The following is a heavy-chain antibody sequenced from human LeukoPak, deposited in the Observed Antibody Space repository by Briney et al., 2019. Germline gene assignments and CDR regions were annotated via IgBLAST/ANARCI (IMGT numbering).Heavy chain of an antibody. D-gene: IGHD6-13*01. CDR2: IYPGDSDT. CDR1: GYSFTSYW. Sequence: GESLKISCKGSGYSFTSYWIGWVRQMPGKGLEWMGIIYPGDSDTRYSPSFQGQVTISADKSISTAYLQWSSLKASDTAMYYCARHDHPGMRSDWFDPWGQGTLVTVSS. J-gene: IGHJ5*02. CDR3: ARHDHPGMRSDWFDP. V-gene: IGHV5-51*01.